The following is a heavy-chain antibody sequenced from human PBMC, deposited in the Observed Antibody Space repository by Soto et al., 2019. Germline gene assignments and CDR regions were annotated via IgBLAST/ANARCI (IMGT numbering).Heavy chain of an antibody. Sequence: QVQLVQSGAEVTTPGSSVKVSCKASGGTFSSYAISWVRQAPGQGLEWMGGIIHIFGTANYAQKFQGRVTIPAAKSTSKAYMALSSLRSEDTAVDSCASFEAGITIFGVESRNDAFDIWGQGTMVTVSS. CDR1: GGTFSSYA. CDR2: IIHIFGTA. V-gene: IGHV1-69*06. CDR3: ASFEAGITIFGVESRNDAFDI. J-gene: IGHJ3*02. D-gene: IGHD3-3*01.